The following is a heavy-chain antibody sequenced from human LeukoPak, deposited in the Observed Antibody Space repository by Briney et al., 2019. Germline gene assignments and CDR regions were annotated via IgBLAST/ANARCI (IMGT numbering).Heavy chain of an antibody. CDR2: IYYSGST. Sequence: SETLSLTCTVPSGSISSSNYFWGWIRQPPGKGLEWIGCIYYSGSTYYNPSLKSRVTISVDTSKNQFSLKLRSVTAADTAVYYCARRFSVTNSLYRPFDYWGQGILVTVSS. V-gene: IGHV4-39*01. D-gene: IGHD2-8*01. CDR3: ARRFSVTNSLYRPFDY. CDR1: SGSISSSNYF. J-gene: IGHJ4*02.